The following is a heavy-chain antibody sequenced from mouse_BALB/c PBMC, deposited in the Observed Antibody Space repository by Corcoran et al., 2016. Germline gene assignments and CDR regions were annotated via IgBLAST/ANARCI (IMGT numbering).Heavy chain of an antibody. J-gene: IGHJ2*01. D-gene: IGHD2-12*01. Sequence: VVKTGASVKISCKASGYSFTGYYMHWVKQSHGKGLEWIGYISCYNGATSYNQKFKGKATFTVDTSSSTAYMQFNSLTSEDSAVYYCARYHYCYSYSFDYWGQGTTLTVSS. V-gene: IGHV1S34*01. CDR2: ISCYNGAT. CDR1: GYSFTGYY. CDR3: ARYHYCYSYSFDY.